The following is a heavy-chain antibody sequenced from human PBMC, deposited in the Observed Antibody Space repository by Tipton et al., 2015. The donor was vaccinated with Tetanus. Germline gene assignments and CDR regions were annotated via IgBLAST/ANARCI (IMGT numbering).Heavy chain of an antibody. J-gene: IGHJ4*02. CDR3: ARDYPDFDY. CDR1: GFSFGGSA. Sequence: GSLRLSCAASGFSFGGSAIHWVRQAPGKGLEWVSLTYGDGSTYYADSVKGRFTISRDNSKNTLYLQMSNLRAEETAVYYCARDYPDFDYWGQGTLVTVSS. V-gene: IGHV3-53*01. CDR2: TYGDGST. D-gene: IGHD3-16*02.